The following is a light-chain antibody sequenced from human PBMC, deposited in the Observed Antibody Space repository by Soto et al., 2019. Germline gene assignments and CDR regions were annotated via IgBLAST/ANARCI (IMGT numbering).Light chain of an antibody. CDR1: QSIDIH. J-gene: IGKJ4*01. CDR3: QQSYSTPVT. CDR2: CAI. Sequence: DIQMTQSPSSLPASVGDRVTITCRASQSIDIHLNWYQRKPGKAPKLLIYCAISLQGGVPSRFSGSGSGTDFTLTVSSLQFEDFATYYCQQSYSTPVTFGGGTKVDIK. V-gene: IGKV1-39*01.